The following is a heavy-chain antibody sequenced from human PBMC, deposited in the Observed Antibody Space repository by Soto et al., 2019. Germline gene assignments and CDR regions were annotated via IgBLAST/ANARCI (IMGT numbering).Heavy chain of an antibody. CDR1: GGSISSSGYY. CDR2: IDYSGAT. V-gene: IGHV4-39*07. J-gene: IGHJ4*02. CDR3: ARGGKIWNYGDHVFDY. Sequence: SETLSLTCTVSGGSISSSGYYWGWVRQPPGKALEWIGSIDYSGATYYNPSLKSRVTISVDTSKNQFSLKLSSVTAADTAVYYCARGGKIWNYGDHVFDYWGQGTLVTVSS. D-gene: IGHD4-17*01.